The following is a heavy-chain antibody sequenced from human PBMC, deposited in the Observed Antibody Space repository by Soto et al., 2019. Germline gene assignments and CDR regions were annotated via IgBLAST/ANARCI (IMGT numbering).Heavy chain of an antibody. J-gene: IGHJ4*02. CDR1: GFTFSNNW. D-gene: IGHD3-10*01. CDR2: INSDGSST. V-gene: IGHV3-74*01. Sequence: PWGSLRLPCAAAGFTFSNNWMHWVRQAPGKGPVWVSRINSDGSSTYYADSVKGRFTISRDNAKNSLYLQMNSLRAEDTAVYYCARGQGEGTPFDYWGQGTLVTVSS. CDR3: ARGQGEGTPFDY.